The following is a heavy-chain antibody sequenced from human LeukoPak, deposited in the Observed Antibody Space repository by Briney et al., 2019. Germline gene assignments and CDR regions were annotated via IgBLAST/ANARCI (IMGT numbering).Heavy chain of an antibody. CDR3: ARDYQTRYVDIPGDY. CDR2: ISYDGSNK. V-gene: IGHV3-30-3*01. CDR1: GFTFSSYA. D-gene: IGHD3-16*01. J-gene: IGHJ4*02. Sequence: GGSLRLSCAASGFTFSSYAMHWVRQAPGKGLEWVAVISYDGSNKYYADSVKGRFTISRDNSKNTLYLQMNSLRAEDTAVYYCARDYQTRYVDIPGDYWGQGTLVTVSS.